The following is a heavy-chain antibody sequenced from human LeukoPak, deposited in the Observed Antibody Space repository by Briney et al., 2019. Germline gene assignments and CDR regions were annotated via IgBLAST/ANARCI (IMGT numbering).Heavy chain of an antibody. D-gene: IGHD3-16*02. CDR3: ARDLLYDYVWGSYRSESFDY. CDR2: ISAYNGNT. J-gene: IGHJ4*02. CDR1: GYTFTSYG. Sequence: ASVKVSCKASGYTFTSYGISWVRQAPGQGLEWMGWISAYNGNTNYAQKLQGRVTMTTDTSTSTAYMELRRLRSDETAVYYCARDLLYDYVWGSYRSESFDYWGQGTLVTVSS. V-gene: IGHV1-18*01.